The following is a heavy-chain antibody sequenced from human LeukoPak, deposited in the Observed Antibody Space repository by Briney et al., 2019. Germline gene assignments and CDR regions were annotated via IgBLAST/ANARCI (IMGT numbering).Heavy chain of an antibody. Sequence: SETLSLTCTVSGGSISSYYWSWIRQPPGKGLEWIGYIYYSGSTHYNPSLESRVTISVDTSKNQVSLKLSSVTAADTAVYYCARRYTNSWFFGYWGQGALVTVSS. J-gene: IGHJ4*02. CDR2: IYYSGST. V-gene: IGHV4-59*08. D-gene: IGHD6-13*01. CDR1: GGSISSYY. CDR3: ARRYTNSWFFGY.